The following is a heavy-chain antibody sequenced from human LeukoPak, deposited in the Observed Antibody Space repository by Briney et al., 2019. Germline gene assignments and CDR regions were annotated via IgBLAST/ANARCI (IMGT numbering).Heavy chain of an antibody. CDR1: DGSFMGLY. D-gene: IGHD1/OR15-1a*01. V-gene: IGHV4-34*01. J-gene: IGHJ4*02. CDR2: RSEGIT. CDR3: ARRQYRLNWDKIDS. Sequence: PLETLSLTCNVSDGSFMGLYWSWFRQPPGKGLEWIGERSEGITNYHPSLQGRVTTSIDSSKKQFSLHLASVTGADTAVYYCARRQYRLNWDKIDSGGQGTLVTVSS.